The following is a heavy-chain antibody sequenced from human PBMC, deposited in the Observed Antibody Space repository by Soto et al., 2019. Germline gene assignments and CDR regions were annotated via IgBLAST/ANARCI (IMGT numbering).Heavy chain of an antibody. CDR3: AKDMALTGTCNQGCDFDC. Sequence: QVQLVESGGGVVQPGGSLRLSCAASGFTITNYGMHWVRQAPGKGLEWLAVISYDGTHQYYADSVKGRFTISRDSSRNTLFLQMNSLRAEDTAVYYCAKDMALTGTCNQGCDFDCWGQGTLVTVSS. CDR2: ISYDGTHQ. D-gene: IGHD7-27*01. V-gene: IGHV3-30*18. J-gene: IGHJ4*02. CDR1: GFTITNYG.